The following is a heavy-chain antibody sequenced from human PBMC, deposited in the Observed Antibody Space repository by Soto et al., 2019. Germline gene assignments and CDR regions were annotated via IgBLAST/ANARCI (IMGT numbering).Heavy chain of an antibody. CDR3: AKGSRADFYSDSDY. D-gene: IGHD2-21*02. CDR2: ISGSGVST. CDR1: GFTFSSYA. V-gene: IGHV3-23*01. J-gene: IGHJ4*02. Sequence: EVQLLESGGGLVQPGGSLRLSCAASGFTFSSYAMTWVRQAPGKGLEWVSGISGSGVSTYYADSVKGRFTTSRDNSKNPLYLQMTSLRAEDPARYYCAKGSRADFYSDSDYWGQGTLVTVSS.